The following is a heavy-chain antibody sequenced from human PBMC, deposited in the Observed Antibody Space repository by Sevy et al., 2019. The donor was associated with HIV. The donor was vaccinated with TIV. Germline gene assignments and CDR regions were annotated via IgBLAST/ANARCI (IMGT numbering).Heavy chain of an antibody. D-gene: IGHD3-3*01. Sequence: GGSLRLSCAASGFTFSSYSMNWVRQAPGKGLEWVSYISSSSSTIYYADSVKGRFTICRDNAKNSLYLQMNSLRDEDTGVYYCARERGRRSGYYSESYYDGMDVWGQGTTVTVSS. CDR3: ARERGRRSGYYSESYYDGMDV. J-gene: IGHJ6*02. CDR1: GFTFSSYS. CDR2: ISSSSSTI. V-gene: IGHV3-48*02.